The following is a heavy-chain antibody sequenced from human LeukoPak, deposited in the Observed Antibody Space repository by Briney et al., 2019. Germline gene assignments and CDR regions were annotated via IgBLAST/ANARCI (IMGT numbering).Heavy chain of an antibody. CDR3: AKAPVTTCRGAYCYPFDY. Sequence: GGSLRLSCAASGFTLSSYAMSWVRQAPGKGLEWVSAISDSGNTYHADSVKGRFTVSRDSSKNTLFLQMNRLRPEDAAVYYCAKAPVTTCRGAYCYPFDYWGQGTLVTVSS. J-gene: IGHJ4*02. CDR1: GFTLSSYA. D-gene: IGHD2-21*01. V-gene: IGHV3-23*01. CDR2: ISDSGNT.